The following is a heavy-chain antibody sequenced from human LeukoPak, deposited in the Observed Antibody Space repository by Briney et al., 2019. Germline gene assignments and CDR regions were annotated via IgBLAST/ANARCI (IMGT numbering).Heavy chain of an antibody. CDR1: GGSFSGYY. Sequence: SETLSLTCAVYGGSFSGYYWSWIRQPPGKGLEWIGEINHSGSTNYNPSLKSRVTISVDTSKNQFSLKLSSVTAADTAVYYCARGGGSGSLGYWGQGTLVTVSS. J-gene: IGHJ4*02. V-gene: IGHV4-34*01. D-gene: IGHD3-10*01. CDR3: ARGGGSGSLGY. CDR2: INHSGST.